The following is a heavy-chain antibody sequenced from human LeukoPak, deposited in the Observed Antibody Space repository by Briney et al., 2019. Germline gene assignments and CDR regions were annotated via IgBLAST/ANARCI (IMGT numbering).Heavy chain of an antibody. V-gene: IGHV3-30*02. CDR3: AKGSKEVLFTRDHYMDV. CDR2: IRYDGSNK. J-gene: IGHJ6*03. CDR1: GFTFDDYA. Sequence: GGSLRLSCAASGFTFDDYAMHWVRQAPGKGLEWVTFIRYDGSNKYYADSVKGRFTISRDNSKNTLYLQMNSLRAEDTAVYYCAKGSKEVLFTRDHYMDVWGKGTTVTISS. D-gene: IGHD3-3*01.